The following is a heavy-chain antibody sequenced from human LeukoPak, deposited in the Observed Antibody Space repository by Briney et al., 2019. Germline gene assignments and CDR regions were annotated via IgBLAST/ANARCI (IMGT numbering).Heavy chain of an antibody. J-gene: IGHJ3*02. Sequence: GGSLRLSCAASGFTFSSYSMNWVRQAPGKGLEWVSSISSSSSYIYYADSVKGRFTISRDNAKNSLYLQMNSLRAEDTAVYYCAKGRGSSGWYGGGAFDIWGQGTMVTVSS. D-gene: IGHD6-19*01. CDR2: ISSSSSYI. CDR3: AKGRGSSGWYGGGAFDI. CDR1: GFTFSSYS. V-gene: IGHV3-21*01.